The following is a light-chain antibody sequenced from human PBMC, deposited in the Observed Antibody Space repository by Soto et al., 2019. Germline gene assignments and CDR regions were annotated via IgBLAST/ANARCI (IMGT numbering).Light chain of an antibody. CDR1: QSISSW. V-gene: IGKV1-5*03. Sequence: DIQMTQSPSTLSASVGDRVTITCRASQSISSWLAWYQQKPGKAPKLLIYKASSLESGVPSRFSGSGSGTEFTLPISSLQPDDFATSYCQQYNSYWTFGQGTKVDIK. CDR2: KAS. CDR3: QQYNSYWT. J-gene: IGKJ1*01.